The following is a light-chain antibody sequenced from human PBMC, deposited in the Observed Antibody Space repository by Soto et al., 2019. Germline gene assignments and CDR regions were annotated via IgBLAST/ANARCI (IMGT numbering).Light chain of an antibody. CDR1: QSVSSN. Sequence: EIVLTQSPGTLSLSPGERATLSCRASQSVSSNLAWYQQKPGQAPSLLIYGAFTRATGIPARVSGSGSGTEVTLTINSLQSEDFAVYYCQQYNNWPRTFGQGTKVDIK. J-gene: IGKJ1*01. V-gene: IGKV3-15*01. CDR3: QQYNNWPRT. CDR2: GAF.